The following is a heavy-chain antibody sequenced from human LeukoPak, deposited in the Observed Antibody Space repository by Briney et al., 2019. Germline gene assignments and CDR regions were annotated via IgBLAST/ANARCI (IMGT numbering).Heavy chain of an antibody. CDR3: ARVFLERLTSGYFDN. J-gene: IGHJ4*02. CDR2: INADGSST. CDR1: GFTFSSYW. D-gene: IGHD3-3*01. V-gene: IGHV3-74*01. Sequence: GGSLRLSCAASGFTFSSYWMHWVRQVPGKGLVWVSRINADGSSTNYADSVKGRFTISRDNPKNTLYLQMNSLRDDDTAVYYCARVFLERLTSGYFDNWGQGTLVTVSP.